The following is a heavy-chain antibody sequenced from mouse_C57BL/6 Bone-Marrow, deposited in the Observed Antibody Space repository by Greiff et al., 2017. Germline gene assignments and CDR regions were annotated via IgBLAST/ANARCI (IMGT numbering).Heavy chain of an antibody. V-gene: IGHV5-6*02. CDR2: ISSGGSYT. CDR3: ARQQGGGYYYAMDY. CDR1: GFTFSSYG. Sequence: DVMLVESGGDLVKPGGSLKLSCAASGFTFSSYGMSWVRQTPDKRLEWVATISSGGSYTYYPDSVKGRITISRDNAKNTLYLQMSSMKSEDTAMYYCARQQGGGYYYAMDYWGQGTSVTVSS. J-gene: IGHJ4*01.